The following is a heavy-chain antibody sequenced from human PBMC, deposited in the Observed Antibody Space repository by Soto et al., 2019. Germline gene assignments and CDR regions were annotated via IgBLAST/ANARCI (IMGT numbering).Heavy chain of an antibody. Sequence: ASVKVSCKASGYTFTGYYMHWVRQAPGQGLEWMGWINPNSGGTNYAQKFQGWVTMTRDTSISTAYMELSRLRSDDTAVYYCARNSLAAAGTVYYGMDVWGQGTTVTVSS. CDR3: ARNSLAAAGTVYYGMDV. J-gene: IGHJ6*02. CDR1: GYTFTGYY. CDR2: INPNSGGT. D-gene: IGHD6-13*01. V-gene: IGHV1-2*04.